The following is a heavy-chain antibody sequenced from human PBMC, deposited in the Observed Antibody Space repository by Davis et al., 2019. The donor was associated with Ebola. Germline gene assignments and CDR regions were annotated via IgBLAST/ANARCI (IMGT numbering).Heavy chain of an antibody. CDR1: GGSISSGGYY. CDR2: IYYSGSP. V-gene: IGHV4-39*01. Sequence: MPSETLSLTCSVAGGSISSGGYYWNWIRQHPGEGLEWIGIIYYSGSPNYHPSLKSRVTISVDTSKNQFSLKLRSVTAADTAVYYCARQGWSGYSLRHWLDPWGRGTLVTVSS. D-gene: IGHD3-3*01. J-gene: IGHJ5*02. CDR3: ARQGWSGYSLRHWLDP.